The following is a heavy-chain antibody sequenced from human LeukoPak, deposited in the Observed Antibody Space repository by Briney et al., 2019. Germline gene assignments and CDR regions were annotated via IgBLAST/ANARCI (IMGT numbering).Heavy chain of an antibody. CDR1: GFTFSSYP. CDR3: AREVAFDM. Sequence: GGSLRLSCAASGFTFSSYPTNWVRQAPGKGLEWVSSISSSSSYTFYADSVKGRFTISRDNAKNSLYLQMNSLRAEDTAVYYCAREVAFDMWGQGTMVTVSS. V-gene: IGHV3-21*06. CDR2: ISSSSSYT. J-gene: IGHJ3*02.